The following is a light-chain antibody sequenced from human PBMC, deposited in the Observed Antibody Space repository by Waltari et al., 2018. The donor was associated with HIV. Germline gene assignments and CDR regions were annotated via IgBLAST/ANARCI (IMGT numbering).Light chain of an antibody. CDR3: QAWDTSSVL. CDR2: QDK. J-gene: IGLJ2*01. Sequence: SYELTQPPSVSVSPGQTASITCSGDKLGAKYACWYQQKPGQSPVVVIYQDKKRPSGIPERFSGSNSENTATLTISGTQAMDEADYYCQAWDTSSVLFGGGTKLTVL. V-gene: IGLV3-1*01. CDR1: KLGAKY.